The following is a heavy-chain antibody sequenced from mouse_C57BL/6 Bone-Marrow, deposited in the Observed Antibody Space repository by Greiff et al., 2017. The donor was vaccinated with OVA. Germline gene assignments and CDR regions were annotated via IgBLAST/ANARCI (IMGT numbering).Heavy chain of an antibody. CDR3: AKNCPLPGYAMDY. V-gene: IGHV2-4*01. CDR2: IWSGGST. D-gene: IGHD6-1*01. CDR1: GFSLTSYG. Sequence: VQLVESGPGLVQPSQSLSITCTVSGFSLTSYGVHWVRQPPGKGLEWLGVIWSGGSTDYNAAFISRLSISKDNSKSQVFFKMNSLQADDTAIYYCAKNCPLPGYAMDYWGQGTSVTVSS. J-gene: IGHJ4*01.